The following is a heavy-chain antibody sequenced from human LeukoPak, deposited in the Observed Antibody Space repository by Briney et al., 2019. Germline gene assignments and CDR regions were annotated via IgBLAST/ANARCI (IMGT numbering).Heavy chain of an antibody. Sequence: GGTLRLSCAASRFTFSSYDMTWVRQAPGKGLEWVSYISSSGSTIYYADSVKGRFTISRDNAKNSLYLQMNSLRAEDTAVYYCAREPYYYDSSGYPTNYYYYMDVWGKGTTVTISS. CDR3: AREPYYYDSSGYPTNYYYYMDV. J-gene: IGHJ6*03. CDR1: RFTFSSYD. CDR2: ISSSGSTI. D-gene: IGHD3-22*01. V-gene: IGHV3-48*03.